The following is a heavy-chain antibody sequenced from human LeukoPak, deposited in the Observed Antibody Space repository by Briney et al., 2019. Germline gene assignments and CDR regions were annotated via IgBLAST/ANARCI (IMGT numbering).Heavy chain of an antibody. CDR2: INPNSGGT. Sequence: ASVKVSCKASGYTFTGYYMHWLRQAPGQGLEWMGWINPNSGGTNYAQKFQGRVTMTRDTSISTAYMELSRLRSDDTAVYYCATPTNYGDYDFDYWGQGTLVTVSS. CDR3: ATPTNYGDYDFDY. J-gene: IGHJ4*02. CDR1: GYTFTGYY. V-gene: IGHV1-2*02. D-gene: IGHD4-17*01.